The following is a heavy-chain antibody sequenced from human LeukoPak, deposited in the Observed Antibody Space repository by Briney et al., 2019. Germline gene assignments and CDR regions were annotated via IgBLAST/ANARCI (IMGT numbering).Heavy chain of an antibody. Sequence: SETLSLTCTVSGGSISSSSYYWGWIRQPPGTGLEWIGSIYYSGSTYYNPSLKSRVTISVDTSKNQFSLKLSSVTAADTAVYYCVTVVVPAAGGYFDYWGQGTLVTVSS. V-gene: IGHV4-39*01. CDR3: VTVVVPAAGGYFDY. D-gene: IGHD2-2*01. CDR1: GGSISSSSYY. J-gene: IGHJ4*02. CDR2: IYYSGST.